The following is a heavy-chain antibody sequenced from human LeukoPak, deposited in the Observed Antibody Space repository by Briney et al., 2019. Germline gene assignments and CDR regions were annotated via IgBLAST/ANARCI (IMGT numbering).Heavy chain of an antibody. CDR1: GFTFSSYE. D-gene: IGHD3-10*01. CDR2: ISSSGSTK. V-gene: IGHV3-48*03. CDR3: ARTSGTSYFDY. J-gene: IGHJ4*02. Sequence: GGSLRLSCAASGFTFSSYEMNWVRQAPGKGLEWVSYISSSGSTKYYADSAKGRFTISRDNAKNSLYLQMNSLRAEDTAIYYCARTSGTSYFDYWGQGTLVTVSS.